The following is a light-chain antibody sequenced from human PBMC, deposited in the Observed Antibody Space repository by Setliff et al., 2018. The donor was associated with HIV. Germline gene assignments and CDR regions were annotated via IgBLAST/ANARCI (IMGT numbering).Light chain of an antibody. Sequence: QSVLTQPASVSGSPGQSITISCAGSTSDIGAYESVSWYQQHPGEVPKLIIYNASKRPSGVSNRFSGSKSGNTASLTISGLQAEDEADYYCSSYTSNNLYVFGTGTKVTVL. J-gene: IGLJ1*01. V-gene: IGLV2-14*03. CDR1: TSDIGAYES. CDR2: NAS. CDR3: SSYTSNNLYV.